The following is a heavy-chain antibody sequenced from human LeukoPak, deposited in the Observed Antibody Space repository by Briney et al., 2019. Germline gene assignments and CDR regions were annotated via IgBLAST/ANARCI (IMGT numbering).Heavy chain of an antibody. D-gene: IGHD3-16*01. V-gene: IGHV3-33*01. CDR3: ARDEVRLGESNDAFDI. CDR1: GFTFSSYG. Sequence: GRSLRLSCAASGFTFSSYGMHWVRQAPGKGLEWVAVIWYDGSNKYYADSVKGRFTISRDNSKNTLYLQMNSLRAKDTAVYYCARDEVRLGESNDAFDIWGQGTMVTVSS. J-gene: IGHJ3*02. CDR2: IWYDGSNK.